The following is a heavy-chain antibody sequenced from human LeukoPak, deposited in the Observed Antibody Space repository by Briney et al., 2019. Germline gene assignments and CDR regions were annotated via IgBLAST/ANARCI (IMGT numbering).Heavy chain of an antibody. CDR3: ARDGGRATIVRGIIIMSVGDF. Sequence: GGSLRRSCAASGFAFSNYGMHWVRQAPGQGLEWVAVISFDGTNKYYADSLKGRFTISRDNSENTVYLQMNSLRPEDTAVYYCARDGGRATIVRGIIIMSVGDFWGQGALVTVST. CDR2: ISFDGTNK. D-gene: IGHD3-10*01. CDR1: GFAFSNYG. J-gene: IGHJ4*02. V-gene: IGHV3-30*03.